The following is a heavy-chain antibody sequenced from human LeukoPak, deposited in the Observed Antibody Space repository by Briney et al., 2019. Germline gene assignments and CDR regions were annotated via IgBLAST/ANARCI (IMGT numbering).Heavy chain of an antibody. CDR3: ARDAGGYAFYGHY. CDR1: GFTFSGYW. CDR2: IKQDGSEK. V-gene: IGHV3-7*01. Sequence: GGSLRLSCAASGFTFSGYWMSWVRQAPGKGLEWVANIKQDGSEKYYVDSVKGRFIISRDNAKNSLYLQMNSLRDEDTAVYYCARDAGGYAFYGHYWGQGTLVTVSS. J-gene: IGHJ4*02. D-gene: IGHD3/OR15-3a*01.